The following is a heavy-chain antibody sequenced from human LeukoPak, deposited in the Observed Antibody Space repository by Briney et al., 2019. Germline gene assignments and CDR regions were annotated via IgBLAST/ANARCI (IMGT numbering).Heavy chain of an antibody. CDR1: GFTFIHYA. J-gene: IGHJ5*01. D-gene: IGHD2-15*01. Sequence: GGSLRLSCAASGFTFIHYAMSWVRQTPGKGLECVSVVTGSGGDTYYTGSVNGRFTISRDNSKNMLYLQMNSLRAEDTAVYYCARGTLEHCSGASCYPLDSWGQGTLVTVSS. CDR2: VTGSGGDT. CDR3: ARGTLEHCSGASCYPLDS. V-gene: IGHV3-23*01.